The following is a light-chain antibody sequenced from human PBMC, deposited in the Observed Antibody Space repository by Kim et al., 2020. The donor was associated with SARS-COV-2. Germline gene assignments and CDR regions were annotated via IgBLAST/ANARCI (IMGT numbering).Light chain of an antibody. CDR2: AAS. CDR3: QQSYSTLPLT. V-gene: IGKV1-39*01. Sequence: SVGDRVTITCRASQSISSYLNWYQQKPGKAPELLIYAASSLQSGVPSRFSGSGSGTDFTLTISSLQPEDFATYYCQQSYSTLPLTFGGGTKVDIK. CDR1: QSISSY. J-gene: IGKJ4*01.